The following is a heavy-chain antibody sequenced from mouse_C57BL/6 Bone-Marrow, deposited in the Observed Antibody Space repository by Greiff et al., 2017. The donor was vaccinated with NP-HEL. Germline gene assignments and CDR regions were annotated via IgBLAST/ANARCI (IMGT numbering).Heavy chain of an antibody. V-gene: IGHV14-3*01. CDR1: GFNFNNTY. CDR3: AIPYCDYSGGGFAY. CDR2: IDPANGNT. Sequence: VQLQQSVAELVRPGASVKFSCTASGFNFNNTYMNWVKQRPEQGLEWIGRIDPANGNTKYAPKFQGKATITADTSSNTAYLQLSSLRSENSAIYYGAIPYCDYSGGGFAYWGQGTVVTVSA. D-gene: IGHD2-4*01. J-gene: IGHJ3*01.